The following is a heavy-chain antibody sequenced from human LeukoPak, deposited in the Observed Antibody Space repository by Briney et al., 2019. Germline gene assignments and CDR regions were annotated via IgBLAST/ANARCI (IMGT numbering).Heavy chain of an antibody. CDR3: ARGGAVTRYASAPDY. V-gene: IGHV3-53*01. CDR1: GSSVNNKR. D-gene: IGHD4-17*01. CDR2: IYDEDNT. Sequence: GGSLRLSCEVSGSSVNNKRMSWVHQAPGKGLEWVSVIYDEDNTHYADSVKGRFTISRDNSKNTLFLQMNSLRADDTAVYYCARGGAVTRYASAPDYWGQGTLVTVSS. J-gene: IGHJ4*02.